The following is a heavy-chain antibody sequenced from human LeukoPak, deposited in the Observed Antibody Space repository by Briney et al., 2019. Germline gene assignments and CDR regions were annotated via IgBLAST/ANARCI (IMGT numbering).Heavy chain of an antibody. CDR3: AREIAAAGKSFPDY. J-gene: IGHJ4*02. CDR1: GGSISSGGYY. V-gene: IGHV4-31*11. Sequence: SQTLSLTCAVSGGSISSGGYYWSWIRQHPGKGLEWIGYIYYSGSTYYNPSLKSRVTISVDTSKNQFSLKLSSVTAADTAAYYCAREIAAAGKSFPDYWGQGTLVTVSS. D-gene: IGHD6-13*01. CDR2: IYYSGST.